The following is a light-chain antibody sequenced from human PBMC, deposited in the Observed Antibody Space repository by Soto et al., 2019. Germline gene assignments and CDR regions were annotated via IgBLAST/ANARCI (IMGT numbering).Light chain of an antibody. CDR2: DVS. V-gene: IGLV2-14*01. Sequence: QSVLTQPASVSGSPGQSITISCTGTSSDVGGYNYVSWYQQHPGKAPKLMIYDVSSRPSGVSYRFSGSKSGNTASLTISGLQAEDEADYNCSSYTSSNTRYVFGTGTKVTVL. CDR3: SSYTSSNTRYV. CDR1: SSDVGGYNY. J-gene: IGLJ1*01.